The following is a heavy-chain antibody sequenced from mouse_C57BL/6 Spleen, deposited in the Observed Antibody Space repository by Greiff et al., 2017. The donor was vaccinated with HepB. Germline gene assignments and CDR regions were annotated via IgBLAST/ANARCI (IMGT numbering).Heavy chain of an antibody. CDR1: GFSLTSYG. CDR2: MWSGGST. D-gene: IGHD2-12*01. CDR3: ARLRRDYAMDY. J-gene: IGHJ4*01. V-gene: IGHV2-2*01. Sequence: VKLVESGPGLVQPSQSLSITCTVSGFSLTSYGVHWVRQSPGKGLEWLGVMWSGGSTDYNAAFISRLSISKDNSKSQVFFKMNSLQADDTAIYYCARLRRDYAMDYWGQGTSVTVSS.